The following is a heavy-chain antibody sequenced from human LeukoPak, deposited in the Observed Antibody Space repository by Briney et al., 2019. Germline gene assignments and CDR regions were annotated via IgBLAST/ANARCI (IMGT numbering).Heavy chain of an antibody. D-gene: IGHD3-22*01. CDR3: ARVSGFSGLAFDY. Sequence: GGSLRLSCAASGFTFSIFTMNWVRQAPGKGLEWVSSISSSSSIYYADSLKGRFTISRDNAKNSLYLQMNSLRVEDTAVYYCARVSGFSGLAFDYWGQGTLVTVSS. J-gene: IGHJ4*02. V-gene: IGHV3-21*01. CDR2: ISSSSSI. CDR1: GFTFSIFT.